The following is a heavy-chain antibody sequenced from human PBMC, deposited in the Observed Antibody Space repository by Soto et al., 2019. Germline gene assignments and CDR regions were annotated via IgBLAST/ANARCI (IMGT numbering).Heavy chain of an antibody. J-gene: IGHJ4*02. CDR1: GYTLTSYF. Sequence: GASVKVSCKASGYTLTSYFMHWVRQAPGPGLEWMGVINPSGGYTTYAQKFQGRVTMTRDTSTNTVYMELSSLRSEDTAVYYCARDYRPVLVTAIQGYFDYWGQGTLVTVSS. D-gene: IGHD2-21*02. CDR2: INPSGGYT. CDR3: ARDYRPVLVTAIQGYFDY. V-gene: IGHV1-46*01.